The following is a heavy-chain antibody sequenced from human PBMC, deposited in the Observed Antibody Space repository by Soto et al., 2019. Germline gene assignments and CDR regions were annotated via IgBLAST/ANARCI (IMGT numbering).Heavy chain of an antibody. CDR1: GDSIRSTSYY. J-gene: IGHJ4*02. CDR2: IYYSGST. Sequence: SGTLYLTCTVSGDSIRSTSYYWAWIRQPPGKGLEWIGSIYYSGSTYYNPSLKSRVTISVDTSKNQFSLKLSSVTAADTAVYYCARLGRVATFCFDYCGQGTLVTVSS. V-gene: IGHV4-39*01. CDR3: ARLGRVATFCFDY. D-gene: IGHD5-12*01.